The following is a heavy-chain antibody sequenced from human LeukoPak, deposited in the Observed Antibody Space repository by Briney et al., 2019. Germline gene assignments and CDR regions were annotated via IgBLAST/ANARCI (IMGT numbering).Heavy chain of an antibody. CDR3: ARYLGFGELSPHNWFDP. Sequence: SETLSLTCTVSGGSISSSSYYWGWIRQPPGEGLEWIGSIYYSGSTYYNPSLKSRVTISVGTSKNQFSLKLSSVTAADTAVYYCARYLGFGELSPHNWFDPWGQGTLVTVSS. CDR2: IYYSGST. V-gene: IGHV4-39*07. J-gene: IGHJ5*02. D-gene: IGHD3-10*01. CDR1: GGSISSSSYY.